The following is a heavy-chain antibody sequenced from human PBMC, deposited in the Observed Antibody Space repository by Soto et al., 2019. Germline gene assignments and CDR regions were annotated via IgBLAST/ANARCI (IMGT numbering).Heavy chain of an antibody. CDR2: IYYSGST. CDR1: GGSISSGGYY. CDR3: ARVSVLLWFGDPKSYFFDY. Sequence: PSETLSLTCTVSGGSISSGGYYWSWIRQHPGKGLEWIGYIYYSGSTYYNPSLKSRVTISVDTSKNQFSLKLSSVTAADTAVYYCARVSVLLWFGDPKSYFFDYWGQGTLVPVSS. V-gene: IGHV4-31*03. D-gene: IGHD3-10*01. J-gene: IGHJ4*02.